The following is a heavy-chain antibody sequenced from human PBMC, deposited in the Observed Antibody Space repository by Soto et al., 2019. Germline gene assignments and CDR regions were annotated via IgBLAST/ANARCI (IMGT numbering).Heavy chain of an antibody. CDR1: GGSFSGYY. CDR3: ARGGAAVAIYYYYMDV. Sequence: PSETLSLTCAVYGGSFSGYYWSWIRQPPGKGLEWIGEINHSGSTNYNPSLKSRVTISVDTSKNQFSLKLSSVTAADTAVYYCARGGAAVAIYYYYMDVWGKGTTVTVSS. J-gene: IGHJ6*03. D-gene: IGHD6-19*01. V-gene: IGHV4-34*01. CDR2: INHSGST.